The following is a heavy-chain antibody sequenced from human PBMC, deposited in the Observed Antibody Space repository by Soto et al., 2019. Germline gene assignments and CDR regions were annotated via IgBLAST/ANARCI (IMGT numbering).Heavy chain of an antibody. Sequence: QVQLVESGGGVVQPGRSLRLSCAASGFTFSSYGMHWVRQAPGKGLEWVAVIWYDGSNKYYADSVKGRFTISRDNSKNTLYLQMNSLRAEDTAVYYCARGDYYGSGSYYPGYDYYGMDVW. V-gene: IGHV3-33*01. D-gene: IGHD3-10*01. CDR2: IWYDGSNK. J-gene: IGHJ6*01. CDR1: GFTFSSYG. CDR3: ARGDYYGSGSYYPGYDYYGMDV.